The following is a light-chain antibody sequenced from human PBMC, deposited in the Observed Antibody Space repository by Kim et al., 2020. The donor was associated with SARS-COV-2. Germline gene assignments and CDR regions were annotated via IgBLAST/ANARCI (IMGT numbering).Light chain of an antibody. CDR1: NSNIGKNY. CDR2: DNS. CDR3: ATWDNSLSMVV. Sequence: QSVLTHPPSLSAAPGQRVTISCSGSNSNIGKNYVSWYQRLPGTAPQLLIYDNSRRPSEIPDRFSGSKSGTSVTLAISGLQTGDEADYFCATWDNSLSMVVFGGGTQLTVL. V-gene: IGLV1-51*01. J-gene: IGLJ2*01.